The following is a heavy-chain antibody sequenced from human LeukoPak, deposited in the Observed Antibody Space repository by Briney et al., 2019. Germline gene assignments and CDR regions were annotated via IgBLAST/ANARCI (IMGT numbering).Heavy chain of an antibody. Sequence: GRSLRLSCAASGFTFSSYAMHWVRQAPGKGLEWVAVISYDGSNKYYADSVKGRFTISRDNSKNTLYLQMNSLRAEDTAVYYCARCGLRQRAFDIWGQGTMVTVSS. V-gene: IGHV3-30-3*01. CDR1: GFTFSSYA. CDR3: ARCGLRQRAFDI. CDR2: ISYDGSNK. D-gene: IGHD4-17*01. J-gene: IGHJ3*02.